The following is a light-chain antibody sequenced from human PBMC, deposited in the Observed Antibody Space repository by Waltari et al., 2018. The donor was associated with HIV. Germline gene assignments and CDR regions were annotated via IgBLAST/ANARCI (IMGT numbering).Light chain of an antibody. CDR3: ATWDDSLIWV. Sequence: QPVLTQPPSASGTPGHGVTISCSGSNSNIGTNAVYWYQHRPGMAPKLPIYRNNRRPSGIPDRFSGSRSGTSASLAISGLRSEDEADYYCATWDDSLIWVFGGGTKLTVL. V-gene: IGLV1-47*01. CDR2: RNN. CDR1: NSNIGTNA. J-gene: IGLJ3*02.